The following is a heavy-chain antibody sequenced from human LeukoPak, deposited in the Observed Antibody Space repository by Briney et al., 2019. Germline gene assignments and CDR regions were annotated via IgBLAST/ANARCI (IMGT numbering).Heavy chain of an antibody. CDR3: SSGAVAYTHPYDD. V-gene: IGHV3-53*01. CDR1: GFTVCSNS. D-gene: IGHD3-16*01. Sequence: GGSLRLSCTVPGFTVCSNSTSWVRQAPGKGLEWVSFIYSAGSTHSSDAVKVRFTISIDSDKNTMYLQMNSLRVEDTAMDYCSSGAVAYTHPYDDWGQGTLVTVSP. CDR2: IYSAGST. J-gene: IGHJ4*02.